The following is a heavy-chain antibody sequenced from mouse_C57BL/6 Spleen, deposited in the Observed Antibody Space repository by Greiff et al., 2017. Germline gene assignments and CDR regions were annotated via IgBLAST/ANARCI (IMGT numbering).Heavy chain of an antibody. Sequence: VQLKEPGPELVKPGASVKISCKASGYSFTGYYMNWVKQSPEKSLEWIGEINPSTGGTTYNQKFKAKATLTVDKSSSTAYMQLKSLTSEDSAVYYCARGVYDGYYFGCWGQGTTLTVSS. CDR2: INPSTGGT. CDR1: GYSFTGYY. V-gene: IGHV1-42*01. J-gene: IGHJ2*01. D-gene: IGHD2-3*01. CDR3: ARGVYDGYYFGC.